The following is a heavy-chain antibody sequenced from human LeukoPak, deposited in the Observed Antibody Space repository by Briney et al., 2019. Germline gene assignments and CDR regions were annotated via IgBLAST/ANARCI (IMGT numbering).Heavy chain of an antibody. Sequence: SETLSLTCTVSGGSISTYYWGWIRQPAGKRPEWIGRIYTRGPATYNPSLESRVTMSLDTSKNQFSLKLSSVTAADTAVYYCARPRDGYNYGAFDIWGQGTMVTVSS. J-gene: IGHJ3*02. CDR2: IYTRGPA. V-gene: IGHV4-4*07. CDR1: GGSISTYY. D-gene: IGHD5-24*01. CDR3: ARPRDGYNYGAFDI.